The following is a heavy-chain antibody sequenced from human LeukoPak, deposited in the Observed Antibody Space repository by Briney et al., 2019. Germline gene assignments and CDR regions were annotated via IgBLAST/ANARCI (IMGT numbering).Heavy chain of an antibody. J-gene: IGHJ3*02. V-gene: IGHV1-2*06. CDR3: ARSGDIDAFDI. D-gene: IGHD5-12*01. CDR2: INPNSGGT. CDR1: GYTFTVYY. Sequence: ASVKVSCKASGYTFTVYYMHWVRQAPGQGLEWMGRINPNSGGTKYAKKFQGRVTMTRDTSISTAYMELSRLRSDDTAVYYCARSGDIDAFDIWGQGTMVTVSS.